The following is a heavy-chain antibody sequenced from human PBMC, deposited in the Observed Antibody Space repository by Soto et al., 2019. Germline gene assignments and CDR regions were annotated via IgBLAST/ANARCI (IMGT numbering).Heavy chain of an antibody. J-gene: IGHJ6*02. CDR3: ASKSEPAMVGPFYGMDV. V-gene: IGHV1-69*13. CDR1: AGTFSTYA. Sequence: SVRVSCVASAGTFSTYAISWVRQAPGQELEWMGGIIPIFGTANYAQKFQGRVTITADESTSTAYMELSSRRSEDTAVYYCASKSEPAMVGPFYGMDVWGQGTTVTVSS. CDR2: IIPIFGTA. D-gene: IGHD5-18*01.